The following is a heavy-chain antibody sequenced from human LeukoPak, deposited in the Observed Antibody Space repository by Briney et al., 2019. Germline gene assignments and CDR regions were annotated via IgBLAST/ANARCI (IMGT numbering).Heavy chain of an antibody. V-gene: IGHV3-23*01. J-gene: IGHJ4*02. CDR1: GLTLSNYG. CDR3: AKEGYQPLLAPFDY. D-gene: IGHD2-2*01. Sequence: GGSLRLSCVVSGLTLSNYGMSWVRQAPGKGLEWVSAVSGSGGSTYYADSVKGRFTISRENSKNTLYLQMNSLRAEDTAVYYCAKEGYQPLLAPFDYWGQGTLVTVSS. CDR2: VSGSGGST.